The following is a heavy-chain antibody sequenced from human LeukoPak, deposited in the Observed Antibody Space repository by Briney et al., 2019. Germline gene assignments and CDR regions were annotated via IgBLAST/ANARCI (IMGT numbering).Heavy chain of an antibody. CDR1: GYTFTNYV. CDR2: INAGIGNT. Sequence: ASVKVSCKASGYTFTNYVIHWVRQAPGQRLEWMGWINAGIGNTKYSQKFQGRVAITRDTSASTAYMELSSLRSEDTAVYYCARTQGVFYGGNFGAFHIWGQGTMVTVSS. V-gene: IGHV1-3*01. CDR3: ARTQGVFYGGNFGAFHI. J-gene: IGHJ3*02. D-gene: IGHD4-23*01.